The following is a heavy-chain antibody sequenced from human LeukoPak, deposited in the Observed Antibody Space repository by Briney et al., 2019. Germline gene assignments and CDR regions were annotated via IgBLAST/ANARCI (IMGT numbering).Heavy chain of an antibody. V-gene: IGHV3-30*04. Sequence: GGSLRLSCAASGFTFSSYAMHWVRQAPGKGLEWVAVISYDGSNKYYADSVKGRFTISRDNSKNTLYLQMNSLRAEDTAVYYCAREGYCSSTSCYEGSPFDYWGQGTLVTVSS. D-gene: IGHD2-2*01. CDR2: ISYDGSNK. CDR1: GFTFSSYA. J-gene: IGHJ4*02. CDR3: AREGYCSSTSCYEGSPFDY.